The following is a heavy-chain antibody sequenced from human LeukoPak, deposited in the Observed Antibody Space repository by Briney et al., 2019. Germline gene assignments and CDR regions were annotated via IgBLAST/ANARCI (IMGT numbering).Heavy chain of an antibody. CDR2: ISYDGSNK. J-gene: IGHJ6*02. CDR3: ARAVAGPWDYYYGTDV. V-gene: IGHV3-30-3*01. Sequence: PGRSLRLSCAASGFTFSSYATHWVRQAPGKGLEWVAVISYDGSNKYYADSVKGRFTISRDNSKNTLYLQMNSLRAEDTAVYYCARAVAGPWDYYYGTDVWGQGTTVTVSS. D-gene: IGHD6-19*01. CDR1: GFTFSSYA.